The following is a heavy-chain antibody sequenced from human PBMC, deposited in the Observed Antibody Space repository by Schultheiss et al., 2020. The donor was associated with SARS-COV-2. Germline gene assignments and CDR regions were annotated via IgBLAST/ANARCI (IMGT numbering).Heavy chain of an antibody. J-gene: IGHJ5*02. V-gene: IGHV3-20*04. Sequence: GESLKISCAASGFTFDDYGMSWVRQAPGKGLEWVSGINWNGGSTGYADSVKGRFTISRDNAKNSLYLQMNSLRAEDTAVYYCAKGALGNGAYYDYIWGSYRGGNWFDPWGQGTLVTVSS. CDR1: GFTFDDYG. D-gene: IGHD3-16*02. CDR2: INWNGGST. CDR3: AKGALGNGAYYDYIWGSYRGGNWFDP.